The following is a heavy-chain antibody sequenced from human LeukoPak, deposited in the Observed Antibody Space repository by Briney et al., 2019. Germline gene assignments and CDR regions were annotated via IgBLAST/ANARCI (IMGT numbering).Heavy chain of an antibody. CDR2: ISYDGSNK. V-gene: IGHV3-30-3*01. D-gene: IGHD6-19*01. CDR3: ARAPRYSSGWSGLDY. Sequence: GGSLRLSCAASGFTFSSYAMHWVRQAPGKGLEWVAVISYDGSNKYCADSVKGRFTISRDNSKNTLYLQMNSLRAEDTAVYYCARAPRYSSGWSGLDYWGQGTLVTVSS. J-gene: IGHJ4*02. CDR1: GFTFSSYA.